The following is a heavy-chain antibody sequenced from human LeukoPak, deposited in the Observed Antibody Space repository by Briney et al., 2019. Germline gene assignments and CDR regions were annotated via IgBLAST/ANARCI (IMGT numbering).Heavy chain of an antibody. CDR1: GYTFTGYY. J-gene: IGHJ6*03. Sequence: ASVKVSCKASGYTFTGYYMHWVRQAPGQGLEWMGWINPNSGGTNYAQKFQGRVTMTRDTSISTAYMELSRLRSDDTAVYYCARDLGDIALMVYVGSMDVWGKGTTVTVSS. D-gene: IGHD2-8*01. V-gene: IGHV1-2*02. CDR2: INPNSGGT. CDR3: ARDLGDIALMVYVGSMDV.